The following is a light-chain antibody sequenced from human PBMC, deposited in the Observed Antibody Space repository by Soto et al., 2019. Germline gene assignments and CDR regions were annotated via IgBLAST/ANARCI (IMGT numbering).Light chain of an antibody. CDR2: DAS. J-gene: IGKJ2*01. V-gene: IGKV3-15*01. CDR3: QQYNNWPPYT. CDR1: QSLSSN. Sequence: EIVMTQSPATLSVSPGERATLSCRASQSLSSNLAWYQQKPGQAPRLLIYDASTRATGIPARFSGSGSGTEFTLTISSLQSEDSAVYYCQQYNNWPPYTFGQGTKLEIK.